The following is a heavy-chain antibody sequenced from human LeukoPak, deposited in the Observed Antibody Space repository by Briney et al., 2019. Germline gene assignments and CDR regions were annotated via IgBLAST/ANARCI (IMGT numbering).Heavy chain of an antibody. CDR2: ISTSSSYI. CDR1: GFTFSSYS. CDR3: ARGADGVSSNSRGWFDP. Sequence: PGGSLRLSCTASGFTFSSYSMNWVRQAPGKGLEWVSSISTSSSYIYYADSVKGRFTISRDNARNSLYLQMNALRAEDTAVYSCARGADGVSSNSRGWFDPWGQGTLVTVSS. D-gene: IGHD2-15*01. V-gene: IGHV3-21*06. J-gene: IGHJ5*02.